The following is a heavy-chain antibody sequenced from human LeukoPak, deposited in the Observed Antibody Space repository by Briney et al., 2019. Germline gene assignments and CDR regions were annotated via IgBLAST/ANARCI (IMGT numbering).Heavy chain of an antibody. J-gene: IGHJ4*02. CDR3: AKRSDYGGNWNYLDY. CDR2: LNEDGGYT. V-gene: IGHV3-23*01. D-gene: IGHD4-23*01. CDR1: GFTFSIYA. Sequence: GGSLRLSCAASGFTFSIYAMSWVRQVPGRGLAWVSGLNEDGGYTYYADSVQGRFTISRDNSKNTLYLQMNSLRAEDTAVYYCAKRSDYGGNWNYLDYWGQGTLVTVSS.